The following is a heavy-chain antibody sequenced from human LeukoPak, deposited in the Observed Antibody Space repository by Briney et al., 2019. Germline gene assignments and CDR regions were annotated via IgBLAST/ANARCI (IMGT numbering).Heavy chain of an antibody. D-gene: IGHD5-18*01. CDR1: GGSLSTYY. CDR3: ARDKAHSYGRYFDP. J-gene: IGHJ5*02. Sequence: SGTLSLTCSVAGGSLSTYYWNWIRQTPGKGLEWIGHISNGNTDYNPSLTSRVTISVDTSKNQSSLRLTSVTAADTAVYYCARDKAHSYGRYFDPWGEGALV. V-gene: IGHV4-59*01. CDR2: ISNGNT.